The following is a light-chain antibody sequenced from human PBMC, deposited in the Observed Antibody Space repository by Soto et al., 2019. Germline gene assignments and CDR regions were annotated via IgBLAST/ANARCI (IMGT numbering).Light chain of an antibody. CDR2: DAS. V-gene: IGKV3-11*01. CDR3: QHRMNWPLP. J-gene: IGKJ5*01. CDR1: QSVSSY. Sequence: IVCAQSPATLSLSPGERATLSCRASQSVSSYLLWYQQKPGQAPRLLIYDASNRATGIPARFSGSGSETDFTLTISSLEPEDFAVYYCQHRMNWPLPFGQGTRLEIK.